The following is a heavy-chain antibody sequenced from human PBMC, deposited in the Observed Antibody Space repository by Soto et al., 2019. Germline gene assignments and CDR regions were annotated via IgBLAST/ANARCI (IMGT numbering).Heavy chain of an antibody. V-gene: IGHV1-69*13. CDR2: IIPIFGTA. Sequence: ASVKVSCKASGGTFSSYAISWVRQAPGQGLEWMGGIIPIFGTANYAQKFQGRVTITADESTSTAYMELSSLRSEDTAVYYCARDPGCSGGSCLASFDYWGQGTLVTVSS. CDR3: ARDPGCSGGSCLASFDY. CDR1: GGTFSSYA. D-gene: IGHD2-15*01. J-gene: IGHJ4*02.